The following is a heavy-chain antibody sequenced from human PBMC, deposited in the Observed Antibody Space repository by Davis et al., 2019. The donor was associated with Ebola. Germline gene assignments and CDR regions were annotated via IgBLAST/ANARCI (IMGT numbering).Heavy chain of an antibody. J-gene: IGHJ4*02. D-gene: IGHD5-24*01. CDR1: GYSISSGYY. V-gene: IGHV4-38-2*02. CDR2: IYHSGST. Sequence: MPSETLSLTCTVSGYSISSGYYWGWIRQPPGKGLEWIGSIYHSGSTNYNPSLKSRVTISVHSSKNLFSLKLSSVTAADTAVYYCARGASDGYNGISFDYWGQGILVTVSS. CDR3: ARGASDGYNGISFDY.